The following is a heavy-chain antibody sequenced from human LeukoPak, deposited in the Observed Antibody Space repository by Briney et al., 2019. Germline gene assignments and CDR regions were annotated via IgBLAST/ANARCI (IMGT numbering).Heavy chain of an antibody. D-gene: IGHD3-22*01. V-gene: IGHV3-33*01. CDR2: IWYDGSNK. J-gene: IGHJ4*02. CDR3: ATGYDYDSSVFPLLGY. Sequence: GGSLRLSCAASGFTFSSYGMRWVRQAPGSGLEWVALIWYDGSNKYYTDSVKGRFTISRDNSKNTLYLQMNSLRAEDTAVYYCATGYDYDSSVFPLLGYWGQGPMVTVSS. CDR1: GFTFSSYG.